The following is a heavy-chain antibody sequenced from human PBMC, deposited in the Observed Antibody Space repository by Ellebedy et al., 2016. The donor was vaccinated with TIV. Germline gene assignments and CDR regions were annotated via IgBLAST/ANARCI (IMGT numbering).Heavy chain of an antibody. CDR2: IDPSGGST. V-gene: IGHV1-46*01. J-gene: IGHJ6*02. Sequence: ASVKVSXXASSYTFSSYDISWVRQAPGQGLEWMGMIDPSGGSTNYAQKFQGRVTMTRDTSTSTVYMELSSLRSEDTAVYYCARDDSSSVRVWGQGTTVTVSS. CDR1: SYTFSSYD. CDR3: ARDDSSSVRV. D-gene: IGHD6-6*01.